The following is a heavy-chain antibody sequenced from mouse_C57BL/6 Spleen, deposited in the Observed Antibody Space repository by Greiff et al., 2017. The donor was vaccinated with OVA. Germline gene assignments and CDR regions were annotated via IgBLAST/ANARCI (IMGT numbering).Heavy chain of an antibody. J-gene: IGHJ4*01. CDR3: ARRKDGYYDYAMDY. D-gene: IGHD2-3*01. Sequence: QVQLQQPGAELVRPGSSVKLSCKASGYTFTSYWMDWVKQRPGQGLEWIGNIYPSDSETHYNQKFKDKATLTVDKSSSTAYMQLSSLTSEDSAVYYCARRKDGYYDYAMDYWGQGTSVTVSS. V-gene: IGHV1-61*01. CDR1: GYTFTSYW. CDR2: IYPSDSET.